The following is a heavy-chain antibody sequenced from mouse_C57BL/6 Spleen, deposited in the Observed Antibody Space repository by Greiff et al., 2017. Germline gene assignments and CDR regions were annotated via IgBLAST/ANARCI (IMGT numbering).Heavy chain of an antibody. D-gene: IGHD4-1*01. J-gene: IGHJ1*03. V-gene: IGHV3-6*01. CDR2: ISYDGSN. CDR1: GYSITSGYY. CDR3: ARLWDGWYFDV. Sequence: EVHLVESGPGLVKPSQSLSLTCSVTGYSITSGYYWNWIRQLPGNKLEWMGYISYDGSNNYNPSLKNRISITRDTSKNQFFLELNSVTTEDTATYYSARLWDGWYFDVWGTGTTVTVSS.